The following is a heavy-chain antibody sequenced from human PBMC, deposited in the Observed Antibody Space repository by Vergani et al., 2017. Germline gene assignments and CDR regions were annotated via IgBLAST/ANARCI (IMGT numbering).Heavy chain of an antibody. CDR2: SSWNVGHI. D-gene: IGHD3-16*01. CDR1: GFTFADYT. CDR3: ARGMGDCMDF. V-gene: IGHV3-9*01. J-gene: IGHJ6*03. Sequence: DVQLVESGGGLVRPGKSLELSCEASGFTFADYTMHWVRQAPGKGLEWVAASSWNVGHIGYADSVKGRFTISRDDAKNSLTLQMSSLRPEDTAVYYCARGMGDCMDFWGKGATVTVSS.